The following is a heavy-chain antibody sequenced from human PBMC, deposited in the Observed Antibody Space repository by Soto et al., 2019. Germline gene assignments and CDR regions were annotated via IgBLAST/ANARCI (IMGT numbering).Heavy chain of an antibody. J-gene: IGHJ5*02. D-gene: IGHD2-2*02. Sequence: SETLSLTCAVSGASIRSDYWSWVRQPPGKGLEWIGYIYYTGSTNYHPSLKSRVSLSVDTSKNQFSLKLSSVTAADTAVYYCANFNTATPEFDTWGQETVFT. CDR1: GASIRSDY. CDR3: ANFNTATPEFDT. CDR2: IYYTGST. V-gene: IGHV4-59*01.